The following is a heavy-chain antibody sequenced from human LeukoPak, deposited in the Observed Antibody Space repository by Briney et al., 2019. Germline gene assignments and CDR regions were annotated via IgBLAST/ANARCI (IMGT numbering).Heavy chain of an antibody. V-gene: IGHV3-7*01. CDR2: IKQDGSEI. Sequence: GGSLRLSCSASGFTFRSYWMSWVRQAPGKGLEWVANIKQDGSEIYYVDSVKGRFTISRDNAKNSLYLQMNSLRAEDTALYYCAREAMTTVHGPFWGQGTMVTVSS. CDR1: GFTFRSYW. CDR3: AREAMTTVHGPF. D-gene: IGHD4-17*01. J-gene: IGHJ3*01.